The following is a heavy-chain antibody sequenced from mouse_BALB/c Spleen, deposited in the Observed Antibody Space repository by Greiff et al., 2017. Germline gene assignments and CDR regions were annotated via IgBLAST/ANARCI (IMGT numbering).Heavy chain of an antibody. CDR3: ARGGVTWYFDV. V-gene: IGHV1-80*01. CDR2: IYPGDGDT. D-gene: IGHD2-2*01. CDR1: GYAFSSYW. Sequence: QVQLQQSGAELVRPGSSVKISCKASGYAFSSYWMNWVKQRPGQGLEWIGQIYPGDGDTNYNGKFKGKATLTADKSSSTAYMQLSSLTSEDSAVYFCARGGVTWYFDVWGAGTTVTVSS. J-gene: IGHJ1*01.